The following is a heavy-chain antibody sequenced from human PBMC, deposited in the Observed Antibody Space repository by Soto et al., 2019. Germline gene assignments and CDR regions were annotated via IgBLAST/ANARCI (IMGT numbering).Heavy chain of an antibody. Sequence: QVQLVESGGGVVQPGRSLRLSCAASGFTFSSYGMHWVRQAPGKGLEWVAVIWYDGSNKYYADSVKGRFTISRDNSKNTLYLQMNSLRAEDTAVYYCARDALQNPLFEWELLSDLYAFDIWVQGTMVTVSS. J-gene: IGHJ3*02. D-gene: IGHD1-26*01. CDR1: GFTFSSYG. CDR2: IWYDGSNK. V-gene: IGHV3-33*01. CDR3: ARDALQNPLFEWELLSDLYAFDI.